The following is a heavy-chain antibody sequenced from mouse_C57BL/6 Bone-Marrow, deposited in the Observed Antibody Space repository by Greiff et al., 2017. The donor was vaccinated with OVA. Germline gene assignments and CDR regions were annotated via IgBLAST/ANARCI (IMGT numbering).Heavy chain of an antibody. J-gene: IGHJ1*03. CDR2: IYPGDGDT. Sequence: QVQLQQSGPELVKPGASVKISCKASGYAFSSSWMNWVKQRPGKGLEWIGRIYPGDGDTNYNGKFKGKATLTADKSSSTAYMQLSSLTSEDSAVYFGASFYDGYYVRYFDVWGTGTTVTVSS. V-gene: IGHV1-82*01. CDR1: GYAFSSSW. CDR3: ASFYDGYYVRYFDV. D-gene: IGHD2-3*01.